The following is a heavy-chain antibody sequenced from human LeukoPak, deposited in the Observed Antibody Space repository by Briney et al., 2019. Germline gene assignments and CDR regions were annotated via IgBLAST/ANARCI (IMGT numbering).Heavy chain of an antibody. J-gene: IGHJ6*02. Sequence: PGGSLRLSCAASGFTFSSYSMNWVRQAPGKGLEWVSSISSSSYIYYADSVKGRFTISRDNAKNSLYLQMNSLRAEDTAVYYCARAFTIFGVVTTNYYYYGMDVWGQGTTVTVSS. D-gene: IGHD3-3*01. V-gene: IGHV3-21*01. CDR1: GFTFSSYS. CDR3: ARAFTIFGVVTTNYYYYGMDV. CDR2: ISSSSYI.